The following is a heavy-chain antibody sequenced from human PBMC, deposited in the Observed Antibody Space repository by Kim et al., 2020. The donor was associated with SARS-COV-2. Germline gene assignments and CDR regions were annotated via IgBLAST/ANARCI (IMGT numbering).Heavy chain of an antibody. Sequence: GNTKSSQTFQSRVTFIRDTSASTVYMELSSLRSEDTAVYYCARDPYNYWGQGTLVTVSS. V-gene: IGHV1-3*01. D-gene: IGHD3-16*01. CDR3: ARDPYNY. J-gene: IGHJ4*02. CDR2: GNT.